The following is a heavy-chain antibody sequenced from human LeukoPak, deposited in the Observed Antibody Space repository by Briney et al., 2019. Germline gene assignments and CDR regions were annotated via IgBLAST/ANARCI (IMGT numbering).Heavy chain of an antibody. Sequence: GGSLRLSCAASGFSLSSYEMNWVRQAPGKGLEWVSHISSGDTAEYHVDSVKGRFTISRDNAKNSQYLQMNSLRAEDTAVYYCARVALFSSWYFDYWGQGALVTVSS. CDR3: ARVALFSSWYFDY. J-gene: IGHJ4*02. V-gene: IGHV3-48*03. CDR1: GFSLSSYE. CDR2: ISSGDTAE. D-gene: IGHD6-13*01.